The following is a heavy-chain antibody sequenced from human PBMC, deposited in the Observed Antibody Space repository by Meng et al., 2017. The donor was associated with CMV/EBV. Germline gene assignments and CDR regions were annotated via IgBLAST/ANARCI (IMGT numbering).Heavy chain of an antibody. CDR3: ASCSTSCYIGWYFDL. CDR2: IIPIFGTA. CDR1: GGTFSSYA. J-gene: IGHJ2*01. D-gene: IGHD2-2*02. Sequence: KISCQASGGTFSSYAISWVRQAPGQGLEWMGGIIPIFGTANYAQKFQGRVTITTDESTSTAYMELSSLRSEDTAVYYCASCSTSCYIGWYFDLWGRGTLVTVSS. V-gene: IGHV1-69*05.